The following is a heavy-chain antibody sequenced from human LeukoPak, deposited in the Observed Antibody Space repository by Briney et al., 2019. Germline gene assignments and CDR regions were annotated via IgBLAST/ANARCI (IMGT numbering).Heavy chain of an antibody. J-gene: IGHJ5*02. CDR1: GYTFTGYY. CDR2: INPNSGGT. CDR3: ARVRGYDSSGYYGYP. Sequence: ASVKVSCKXSGYTFTGYYMHWVRQAPRQGLEWMGWINPNSGGTNYAQKFQGRVTMTRDTSISTAYMELSRLRSDDTAVYYCARVRGYDSSGYYGYPWGQGTLVTVSS. V-gene: IGHV1-2*02. D-gene: IGHD3-22*01.